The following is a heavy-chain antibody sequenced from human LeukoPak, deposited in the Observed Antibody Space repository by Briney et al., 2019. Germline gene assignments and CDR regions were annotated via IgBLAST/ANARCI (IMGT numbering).Heavy chain of an antibody. CDR1: GDFISSYY. V-gene: IGHV4-59*01. CDR2: ILYSGNT. D-gene: IGHD6-19*01. J-gene: IGHJ4*02. Sequence: SETLSLTCTVSGDFISSYYWSWIRQPPGKGLEWVGYILYSGNTNYNPSLKSRVTISVDTSKNQISLKLSSVTAADTAVYYCARSLYGSGWSHFNYWGQGTLVTVSS. CDR3: ARSLYGSGWSHFNY.